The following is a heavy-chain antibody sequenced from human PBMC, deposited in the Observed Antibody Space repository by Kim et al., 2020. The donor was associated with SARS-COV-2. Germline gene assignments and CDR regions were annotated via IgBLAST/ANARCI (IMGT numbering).Heavy chain of an antibody. J-gene: IGHJ4*02. V-gene: IGHV3-64*02. D-gene: IGHD2-15*01. CDR3: ARGSDSQQVLLYY. CDR2: ITSNGDRS. Sequence: GGSLRLSCAASGFTFSTYLMHWVRQAPGKGLEWLSAITSNGDRSSYAVSVRGRFTISRDNSKNTLYLQMGSLRVEDTAVYYCARGSDSQQVLLYYWGQGTLVTVSS. CDR1: GFTFSTYL.